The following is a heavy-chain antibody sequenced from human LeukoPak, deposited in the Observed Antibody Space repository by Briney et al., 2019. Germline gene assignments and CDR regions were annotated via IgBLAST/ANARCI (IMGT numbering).Heavy chain of an antibody. V-gene: IGHV3-9*01. J-gene: IGHJ4*02. CDR3: ARGGGIQLWLLGFDY. Sequence: GGSLRLSCAASGFTFDDYAMHWVRQAPGKGLEWVSGISWNSGSIGYADSVKGRFTISRDNAKNSLYLQMNSLRAEDTALYYCARGGGIQLWLLGFDYWGQGTLVTVSS. CDR2: ISWNSGSI. D-gene: IGHD5-18*01. CDR1: GFTFDDYA.